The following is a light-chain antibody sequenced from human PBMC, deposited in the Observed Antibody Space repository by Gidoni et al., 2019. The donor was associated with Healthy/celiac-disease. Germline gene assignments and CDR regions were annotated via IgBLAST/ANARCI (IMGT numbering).Light chain of an antibody. V-gene: IGKV1-33*01. CDR1: QDISNY. J-gene: IGKJ5*01. CDR2: DAS. Sequence: DIQMTQSPSSLSASVGDRVTITCQASQDISNYLNWYQQKPGKAPKLLIYDASNVETGVPSRFSGSGSGTDFTFTISTLQPEVIATYYCQQYDTRRTFGHGTRLEIK. CDR3: QQYDTRRT.